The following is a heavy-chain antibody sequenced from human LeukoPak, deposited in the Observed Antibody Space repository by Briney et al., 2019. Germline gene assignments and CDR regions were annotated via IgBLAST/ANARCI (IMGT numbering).Heavy chain of an antibody. J-gene: IGHJ6*03. D-gene: IGHD4-17*01. CDR1: GGSFSGYY. CDR2: INHSGST. V-gene: IGHV4-34*01. Sequence: SETLSLTCAVYGGSFSGYYWSWIRQPPGKGLEWIGEINHSGSTYYNPSLKSRVTISVDTSKNQFSLKLSSVTAADTAVYYCARHGGGDYAHYYYYMDVWGKGTTVTVSS. CDR3: ARHGGGDYAHYYYYMDV.